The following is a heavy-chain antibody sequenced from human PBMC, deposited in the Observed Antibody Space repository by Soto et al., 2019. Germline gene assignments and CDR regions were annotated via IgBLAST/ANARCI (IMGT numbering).Heavy chain of an antibody. V-gene: IGHV3-21*06. Sequence: GGSLRLSCTGSGFTFSSSTMTWVRQGPGKGLEWVSSISSSSSYIYFADSLKGRFTISRDKAKHSLYLQMTSLRAEDTAVYYFARDIAGMSAVWGQGPQVTGS. D-gene: IGHD3-10*01. CDR1: GFTFSSST. J-gene: IGHJ4*02. CDR2: ISSSSSYI. CDR3: ARDIAGMSAV.